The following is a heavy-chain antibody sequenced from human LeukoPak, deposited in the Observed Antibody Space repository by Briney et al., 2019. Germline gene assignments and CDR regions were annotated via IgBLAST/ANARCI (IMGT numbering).Heavy chain of an antibody. D-gene: IGHD6-13*01. V-gene: IGHV2-5*01. CDR1: GFSLSTSGVG. CDR3: AHNSIAAAGIQHFDY. Sequence: SGPTLVKPTQTLTLTCTFSGFSLSTSGVGVGWIRQPPGKALEWLALIYWNDDKRYSSSLKSRLTITKDTSKNQVVLTMTNMDPVDTATYYCAHNSIAAAGIQHFDYWGQGTLVTVSS. J-gene: IGHJ4*02. CDR2: IYWNDDK.